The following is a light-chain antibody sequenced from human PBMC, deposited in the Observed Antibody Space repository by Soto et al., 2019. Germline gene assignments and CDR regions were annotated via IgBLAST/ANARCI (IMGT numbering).Light chain of an antibody. CDR1: QNINIY. V-gene: IGKV1-39*01. J-gene: IGKJ2*01. Sequence: IQLTQSPSSLSASVGDRVTVTCRASQNINIYLNWYQQKPGKAPTRLIYGASSLQSGVPSRFSGGGSRTDFTLTISSLQTEDLATYYCQQSYRSPYTFGQGTKLEI. CDR2: GAS. CDR3: QQSYRSPYT.